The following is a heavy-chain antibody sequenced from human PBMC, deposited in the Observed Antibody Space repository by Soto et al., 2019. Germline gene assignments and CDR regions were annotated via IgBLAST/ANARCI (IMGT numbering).Heavy chain of an antibody. CDR1: GFTFSYG. J-gene: IGHJ4*02. D-gene: IGHD2-15*01. V-gene: IGHV3-30*18. Sequence: VPLLESGGGLLQPGVSLRLSCAASGFTFSYGIHWLRQAPGKGLEWVAYISYDSSTRFYGDSVKGRFTISRDNSKNTQFLQMTSLRAEDTAVYYCAKLVIRYWIGNTIDDYCGQGTLVAVAS. CDR3: AKLVIRYWIGNTIDDY. CDR2: ISYDSSTR.